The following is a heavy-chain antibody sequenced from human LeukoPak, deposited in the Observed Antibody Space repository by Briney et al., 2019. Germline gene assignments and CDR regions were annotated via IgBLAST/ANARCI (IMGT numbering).Heavy chain of an antibody. CDR1: GFTFSSYA. Sequence: PGGSLRLSCAASGFTFSSYAMSWVRQAPGKGPEWVSSISSSSSYIYYADSVKGRFTISRDNAKNSLYLQMNSLRAEGTVVYYCAREDDYAGAFDIWGQGTMVTVSS. V-gene: IGHV3-21*01. J-gene: IGHJ3*02. CDR3: AREDDYAGAFDI. CDR2: ISSSSSYI. D-gene: IGHD4-17*01.